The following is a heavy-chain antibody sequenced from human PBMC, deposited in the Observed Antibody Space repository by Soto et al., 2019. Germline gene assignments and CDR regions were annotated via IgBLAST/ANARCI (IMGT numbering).Heavy chain of an antibody. D-gene: IGHD3-3*01. J-gene: IGHJ5*02. Sequence: QVQLQQSGPGLVKPSQTLSLTCAISGDSVSSNDAAWTWIRQSPSRGLEWLGRTYYKSRWYYDYAASVRSRIIISPDTSRNQFSLHLKSVTPEDTAVYYCTRVRRYYDSLTAYHSFRSWFDPWGQGSLVTVSS. CDR2: TYYKSRWYY. CDR3: TRVRRYYDSLTAYHSFRSWFDP. V-gene: IGHV6-1*01. CDR1: GDSVSSNDAA.